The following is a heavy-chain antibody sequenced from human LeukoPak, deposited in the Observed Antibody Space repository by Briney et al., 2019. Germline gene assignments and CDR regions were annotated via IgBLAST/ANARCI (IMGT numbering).Heavy chain of an antibody. Sequence: SETLSLTCTVSGGSISSSSYYWGWIRQPPGKGLEWIGSIYYSGSTYYNPSLKSRVTISVDTSKIQFSLKLSSVTAADTAVYYCARLRYDFWSGYTNYFDYWGQGTLVTVSS. D-gene: IGHD3-3*01. CDR2: IYYSGST. J-gene: IGHJ4*02. V-gene: IGHV4-39*01. CDR3: ARLRYDFWSGYTNYFDY. CDR1: GGSISSSSYY.